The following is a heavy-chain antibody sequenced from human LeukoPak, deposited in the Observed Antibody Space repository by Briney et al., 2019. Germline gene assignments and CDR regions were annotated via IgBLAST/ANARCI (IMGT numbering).Heavy chain of an antibody. V-gene: IGHV4-39*07. Sequence: SETLSLTCTVSSGSISTSNYYWGWVRQPPGKALEWIGNIFYSGSTYYSPSLKSRVTISLDTSKNQFSLKLSSVTAADTAVYYCAREQMATIDYWGQGTLVTVSS. CDR3: AREQMATIDY. CDR1: SGSISTSNYY. CDR2: IFYSGST. D-gene: IGHD5-24*01. J-gene: IGHJ4*02.